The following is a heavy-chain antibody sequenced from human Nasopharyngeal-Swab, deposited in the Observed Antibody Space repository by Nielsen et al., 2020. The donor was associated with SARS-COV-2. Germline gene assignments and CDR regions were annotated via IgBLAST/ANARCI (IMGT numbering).Heavy chain of an antibody. J-gene: IGHJ6*02. D-gene: IGHD1-7*01. CDR2: INPTDGST. Sequence: WVRQAPGQGLEWMGIINPTDGSTSYAQKFEGRVTMTRVTSTSTVHMELNSLRSEDTAVYYCARVLPFRITGTSGMDVWGQGTTVTVSS. V-gene: IGHV1-46*01. CDR3: ARVLPFRITGTSGMDV.